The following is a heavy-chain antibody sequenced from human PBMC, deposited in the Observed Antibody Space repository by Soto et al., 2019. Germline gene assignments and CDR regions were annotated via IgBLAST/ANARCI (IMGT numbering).Heavy chain of an antibody. D-gene: IGHD5-12*01. CDR2: IYPGDSDT. V-gene: IGHV5-51*01. Sequence: PGESLKISCKGSGYSFTSYWIGWVRQMPGKGLEWMGIIYPGDSDTRYSPSFQVQVTISADKSISTAYLQWSSLKASDTAMYYCARRGWLQPHDDYYGMDDWGQGTTVTVSS. J-gene: IGHJ6*02. CDR1: GYSFTSYW. CDR3: ARRGWLQPHDDYYGMDD.